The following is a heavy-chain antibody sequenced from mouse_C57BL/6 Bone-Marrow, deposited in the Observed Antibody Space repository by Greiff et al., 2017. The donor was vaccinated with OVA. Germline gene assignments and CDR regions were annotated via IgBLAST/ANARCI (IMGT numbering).Heavy chain of an antibody. Sequence: QVQLKQPGAELVKPGASVKLSCKASGYTFTSYWMQWVKQRPGQGLEWIGEIDPSDSYTNYNQKFKGKATLTVDTSSSTAYMQLSSLTSEDSAVYYCARDGNYVSYAMDYWGQGTSVTVSS. CDR3: ARDGNYVSYAMDY. CDR1: GYTFTSYW. V-gene: IGHV1-50*01. CDR2: IDPSDSYT. D-gene: IGHD2-1*01. J-gene: IGHJ4*01.